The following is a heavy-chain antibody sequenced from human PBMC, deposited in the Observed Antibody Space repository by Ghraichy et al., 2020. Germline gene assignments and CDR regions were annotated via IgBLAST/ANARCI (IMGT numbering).Heavy chain of an antibody. V-gene: IGHV1-69*13. Sequence: SVKVSCKASGGTFSRYAISWVRQAPGQGLEWMGGIIPIFGTAKFAQKFQGRVTITADESTSTAYMELSRLRSEDTAIYYCAREGSSGVVNPFDYWGQGTLVTVSS. D-gene: IGHD3-3*01. J-gene: IGHJ4*02. CDR2: IIPIFGTA. CDR1: GGTFSRYA. CDR3: AREGSSGVVNPFDY.